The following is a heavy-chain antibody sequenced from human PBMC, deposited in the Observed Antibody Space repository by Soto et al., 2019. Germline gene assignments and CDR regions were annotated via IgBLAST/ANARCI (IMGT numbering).Heavy chain of an antibody. Sequence: PSEPLSLTCAVYGGSFSGYDWRWIRQPPGKGLEWIGEINHSGSTNYNPSLKSRVTISVDTSKNPFSLKLSSVTAADTAVYYCARETVPAGRMDVWGKGTTVTVSS. J-gene: IGHJ6*03. CDR2: INHSGST. CDR3: ARETVPAGRMDV. CDR1: GGSFSGYD. D-gene: IGHD2-2*01. V-gene: IGHV4-34*01.